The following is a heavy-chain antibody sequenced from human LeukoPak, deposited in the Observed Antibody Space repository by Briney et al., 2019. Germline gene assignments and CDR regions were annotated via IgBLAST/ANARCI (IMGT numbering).Heavy chain of an antibody. J-gene: IGHJ3*02. D-gene: IGHD3-22*01. Sequence: PGGSLRLSCAASGFTFSSYGMSWVRQAPGKGLEWVSVTYTGGNSYYAGSVQGRFIISRDISKNTLYLQMNNLRAEDSALYYCARGGRGSAAVVAPRSFDIWGQGTMVTVSS. CDR1: GFTFSSYG. CDR3: ARGGRGSAAVVAPRSFDI. CDR2: TYTGGNS. V-gene: IGHV3-53*01.